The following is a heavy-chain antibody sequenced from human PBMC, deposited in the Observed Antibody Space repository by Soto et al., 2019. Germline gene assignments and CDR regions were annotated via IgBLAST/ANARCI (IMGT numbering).Heavy chain of an antibody. CDR3: AKTQGGGGDSSSSRDRRRVLDP. D-gene: IGHD6-6*01. J-gene: IGHJ5*02. CDR2: ISYDGSNK. Sequence: PGGSLRLSCAASGFTFSSYGMHWVRQAPGKGLEWVAVISYDGSNKYYADSVKGRFTISRDNSKNTLYLQMNSLRAEDTAVYYCAKTQGGGGDSSSSRDRRRVLDPWGQGTLVTVSS. V-gene: IGHV3-30*18. CDR1: GFTFSSYG.